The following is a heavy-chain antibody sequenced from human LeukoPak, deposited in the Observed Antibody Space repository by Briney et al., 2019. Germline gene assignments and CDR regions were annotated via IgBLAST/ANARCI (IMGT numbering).Heavy chain of an antibody. Sequence: GGSLRLSCAASGFTFSSYAMSWVRQAPGRGLEWVSAISGSGGSTYYADSVKGRFTISRDNSKNTLYLQMNSLRAEDTAVYYCARTYSGSYVFGYWGQGTLVTVSS. CDR2: ISGSGGST. CDR3: ARTYSGSYVFGY. J-gene: IGHJ4*02. D-gene: IGHD1-26*01. CDR1: GFTFSSYA. V-gene: IGHV3-23*01.